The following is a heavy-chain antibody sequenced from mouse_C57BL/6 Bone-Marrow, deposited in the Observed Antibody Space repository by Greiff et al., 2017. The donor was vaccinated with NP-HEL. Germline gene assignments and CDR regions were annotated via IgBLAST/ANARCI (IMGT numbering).Heavy chain of an antibody. CDR3: TPYYYGPFDY. D-gene: IGHD1-1*01. V-gene: IGHV14-4*01. Sequence: VQLQQSGAELVRLGASVKLSCTASGFNIKDDYMHWVKQRPEQGLEWIGWIDPENGDTEYASKFQGKATITADTSSNTAYLQLSSLTSEDTAVYYCTPYYYGPFDYWGQGTTLTVSS. J-gene: IGHJ2*01. CDR1: GFNIKDDY. CDR2: IDPENGDT.